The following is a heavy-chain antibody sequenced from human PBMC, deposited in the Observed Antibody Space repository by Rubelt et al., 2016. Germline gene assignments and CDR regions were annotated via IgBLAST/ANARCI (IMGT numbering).Heavy chain of an antibody. D-gene: IGHD2-2*01. Sequence: QVTLKESGPVLVKPTETLTLTCTVSGFSLSNARMGVSWIRQPPGKALEWLAQIFSNDEKSYSTSLKSRLTISKATSKSQVVLTMTNMDPVKTATYYGAHSKGPAAMRALRGAFDIWGQGTMVTVSS. CDR1: GFSLSNARMG. J-gene: IGHJ3*02. CDR2: IFSNDEK. CDR3: AHSKGPAAMRALRGAFDI. V-gene: IGHV2-26*01.